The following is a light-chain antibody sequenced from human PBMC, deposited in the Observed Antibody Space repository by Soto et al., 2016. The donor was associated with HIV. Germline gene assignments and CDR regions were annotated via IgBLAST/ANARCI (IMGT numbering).Light chain of an antibody. J-gene: IGLJ2*01. Sequence: SYELTQPPSVSVSPGQTASITCSGNKLGDKYACWYQQKPGQSPVLVIYQDNKRPSGIPERFSGSNSGNTATLTISGTQAMDGADYYCQAWDSGTAVFGGGTKLTV. CDR3: QAWDSGTAV. V-gene: IGLV3-1*01. CDR1: KLGDKY. CDR2: QDN.